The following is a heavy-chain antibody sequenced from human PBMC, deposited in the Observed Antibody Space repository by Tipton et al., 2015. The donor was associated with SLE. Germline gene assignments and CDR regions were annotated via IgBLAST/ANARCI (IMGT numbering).Heavy chain of an antibody. CDR3: ARFGPFTAAHKNYFDS. Sequence: TLSLTCTVSGDSISNYYWNWIRQPPGKGLEWIGYIYSSGSTSYNPSLESRVTVSVDTSKNQFSLKLSSVTAADTAVYFCARFGPFTAAHKNYFDSWGQGTPFTVSS. CDR2: IYSSGST. CDR1: GDSISNYY. D-gene: IGHD6-13*01. J-gene: IGHJ4*02. V-gene: IGHV4-59*01.